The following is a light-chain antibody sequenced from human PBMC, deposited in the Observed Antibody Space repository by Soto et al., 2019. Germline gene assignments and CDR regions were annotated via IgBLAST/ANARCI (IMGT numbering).Light chain of an antibody. V-gene: IGLV7-43*01. Sequence: QAVVTQEPSLTVSPGGTVTLTCASSTGAVTSGYYPNWIQQKPGQAPRALIYSTSNKQSWTPARFSGSLLGGKAALTLSGVQPEDEAEYYCLLYYGGAWVFGGGTKLTVL. CDR2: STS. CDR1: TGAVTSGYY. CDR3: LLYYGGAWV. J-gene: IGLJ3*02.